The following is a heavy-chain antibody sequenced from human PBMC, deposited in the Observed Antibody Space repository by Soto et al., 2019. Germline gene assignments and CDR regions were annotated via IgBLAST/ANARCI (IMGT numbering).Heavy chain of an antibody. J-gene: IGHJ4*02. CDR1: GYTFTGYY. Sequence: ASVKVSCKASGYTFTGYYMHWVRQAPGQGLEWMGWINPNSGGTNYAQKFQGWVTMTRDTSISTAYMELSRLRSDDTAVYYCARSFPVREYYFDYWGQGTLVTVSS. D-gene: IGHD3-10*01. V-gene: IGHV1-2*04. CDR2: INPNSGGT. CDR3: ARSFPVREYYFDY.